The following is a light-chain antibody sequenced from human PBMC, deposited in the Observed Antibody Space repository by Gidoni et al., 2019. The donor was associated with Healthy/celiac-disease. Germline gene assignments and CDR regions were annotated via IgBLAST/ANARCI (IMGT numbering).Light chain of an antibody. V-gene: IGLV3-25*02. CDR1: ALPDQF. J-gene: IGLJ1*01. Sequence: SYELAQPPSVSASPGQTARITCPGDALPDQFAYWYQQKPGQAPVLLIYKASERPSGIPERFSGSRSGTTATLTISGVQAEDEADYYCQSPDSTTSYDVFGTGTKVTVL. CDR3: QSPDSTTSYDV. CDR2: KAS.